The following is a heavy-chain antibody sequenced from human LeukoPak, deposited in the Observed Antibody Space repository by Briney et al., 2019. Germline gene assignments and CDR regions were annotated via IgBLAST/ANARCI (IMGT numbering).Heavy chain of an antibody. D-gene: IGHD3-16*02. Sequence: GMSLRLSCAASGFTFSTYGMHWVRQAPGKGLEWVAVISYDGSNKYYADSVKGRFTISRDNSKNTLYLQMNSLRAEDTAVYYCARDYGDYVWGSYRSYFDYWGQGTLATVSS. J-gene: IGHJ4*02. V-gene: IGHV3-30*03. CDR2: ISYDGSNK. CDR3: ARDYGDYVWGSYRSYFDY. CDR1: GFTFSTYG.